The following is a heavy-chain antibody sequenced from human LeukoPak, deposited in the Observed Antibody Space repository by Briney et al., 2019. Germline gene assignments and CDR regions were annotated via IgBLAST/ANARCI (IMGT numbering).Heavy chain of an antibody. J-gene: IGHJ4*02. V-gene: IGHV4-39*07. CDR3: ARDQRSYYDSSGLQY. D-gene: IGHD3-22*01. Sequence: TTSETLSLTCTVSGGSISSSSYYWGWIRQPPGKGLEWIGSIYYSGSTYYNPSLKSRVTISVDTSKNQFSLKLSSVTAADTAVYYCARDQRSYYDSSGLQYWGQGTLVTVSS. CDR2: IYYSGST. CDR1: GGSISSSSYY.